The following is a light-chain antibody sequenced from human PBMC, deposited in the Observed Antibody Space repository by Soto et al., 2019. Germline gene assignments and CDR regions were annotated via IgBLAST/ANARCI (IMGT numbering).Light chain of an antibody. J-gene: IGKJ5*01. V-gene: IGKV3-20*01. CDR1: ERIYSAY. CDR3: QQYGNSPIT. Sequence: LTQAPGTLSLSRGERATLSCRASERIYSAYLGWYQQKPGQAPRLLIYGTSSRATGIPDRFSGSGSGTDFTLTISRLEPEDFAVYYCQQYGNSPITFGQGTRLEIK. CDR2: GTS.